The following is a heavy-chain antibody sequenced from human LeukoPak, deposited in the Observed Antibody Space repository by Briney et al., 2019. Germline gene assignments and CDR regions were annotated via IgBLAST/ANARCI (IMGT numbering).Heavy chain of an antibody. Sequence: ASVKVSCKASGGTFSSYAISWVRQAPGQGLEWMGGIIPILGTANYAQKLQGKGTITTDESTSTAYMELSNLRSEDTAVYYCARDSGGGKGGNWFDPWGQGTLVTVSS. J-gene: IGHJ5*02. CDR1: GGTFSSYA. CDR2: IIPILGTA. CDR3: ARDSGGGKGGNWFDP. D-gene: IGHD4-23*01. V-gene: IGHV1-69*05.